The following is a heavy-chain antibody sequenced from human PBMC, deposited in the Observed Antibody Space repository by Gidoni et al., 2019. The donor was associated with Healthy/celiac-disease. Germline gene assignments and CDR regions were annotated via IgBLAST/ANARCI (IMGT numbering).Heavy chain of an antibody. J-gene: IGHJ4*02. D-gene: IGHD2-2*01. CDR3: AKDRNDCSSTSCYASYFDY. CDR2: ISGSGGST. V-gene: IGHV3-23*01. CDR1: GFTFRSYA. Sequence: EVQLLESGGGLVQPGGSLRLSCAASGFTFRSYAMSWGRQAPGKGLEWVSAISGSGGSTYYADSVKGRFTISRDNSKNTLYLQMNSLRAEDTAVYYCAKDRNDCSSTSCYASYFDYWGQGTLVTVSS.